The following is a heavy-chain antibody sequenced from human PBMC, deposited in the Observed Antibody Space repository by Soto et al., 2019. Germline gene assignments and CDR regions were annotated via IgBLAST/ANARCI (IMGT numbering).Heavy chain of an antibody. Sequence: SETLSLTCTVSGGSISSSSYYWGRIRQPPGTGLEWIGSIYYSGSTYYNPSLKSRVTISVDTSKNQFSLKLSSVTAADTAVYYCARPLLDTMVRGVIITNWFDPWGQGTLVTVS. V-gene: IGHV4-39*01. CDR1: GGSISSSSYY. CDR3: ARPLLDTMVRGVIITNWFDP. CDR2: IYYSGST. J-gene: IGHJ5*02. D-gene: IGHD3-10*01.